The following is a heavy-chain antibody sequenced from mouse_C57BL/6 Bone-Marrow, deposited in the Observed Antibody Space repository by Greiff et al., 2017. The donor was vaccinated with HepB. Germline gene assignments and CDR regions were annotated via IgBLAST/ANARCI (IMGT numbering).Heavy chain of an antibody. V-gene: IGHV1-39*01. Sequence: EVKLMESGPELVKPGASVKISCKASGYSFTDYNMNWVKQSNGKSLEWIGVINPNYGTTSYNQKFKGKATLTVGQSSSTAYMQLNSLTSEDSAVYYCARYYYGSSLWYFDVWGTGTTVTVSS. J-gene: IGHJ1*03. CDR1: GYSFTDYN. CDR3: ARYYYGSSLWYFDV. D-gene: IGHD1-1*01. CDR2: INPNYGTT.